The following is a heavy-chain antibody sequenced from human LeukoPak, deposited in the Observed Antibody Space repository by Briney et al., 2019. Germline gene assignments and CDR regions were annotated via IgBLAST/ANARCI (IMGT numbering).Heavy chain of an antibody. Sequence: ASVKVSCKASGYTFTSYYMHWVRQAPGQGLEWMGIINPTGGSTNYAQKFQGRVTMTSDTSTSTVYMELSRLRSEDTAVYYCARESSGSYYHTRDRDYFDYWGQGTLVTVSS. J-gene: IGHJ4*02. D-gene: IGHD1-26*01. CDR2: INPTGGST. CDR1: GYTFTSYY. CDR3: ARESSGSYYHTRDRDYFDY. V-gene: IGHV1-46*01.